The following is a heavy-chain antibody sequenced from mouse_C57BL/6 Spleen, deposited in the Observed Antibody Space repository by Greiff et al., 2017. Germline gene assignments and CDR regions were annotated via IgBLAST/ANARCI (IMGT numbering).Heavy chain of an antibody. J-gene: IGHJ4*01. V-gene: IGHV3-6*01. CDR2: ISYDGSN. CDR1: GYSITSGYY. Sequence: EVKLMESGPGLVKPSQSLSLTCSVTGYSITSGYYWNWIRQFPGNKLEWMGYISYDGSNNYNPSLKNRISITRDTSKNQFFLKLKSVTTEDTATYYCARGDRRYAMDYWGQGTSVTVSS. CDR3: ARGDRRYAMDY.